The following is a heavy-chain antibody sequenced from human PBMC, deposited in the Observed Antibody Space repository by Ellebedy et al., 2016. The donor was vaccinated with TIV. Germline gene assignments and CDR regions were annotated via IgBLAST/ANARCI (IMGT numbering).Heavy chain of an antibody. CDR3: TSDRWPPYADC. CDR2: ITGGSTAI. V-gene: IGHV3-48*04. J-gene: IGHJ4*02. Sequence: PGGSLRLSCATSGFTFSNSGMNWVRQVPGKGLEWISYITGGSTAIYYADSVKGRFTISRDNAKNSLYLQMNSLRAEDTAVYYCTSDRWPPYADCWGQGTLVTVSS. CDR1: GFTFSNSG. D-gene: IGHD5-24*01.